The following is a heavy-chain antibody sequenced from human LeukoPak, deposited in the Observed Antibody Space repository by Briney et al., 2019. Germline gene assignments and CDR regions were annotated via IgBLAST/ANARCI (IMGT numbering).Heavy chain of an antibody. J-gene: IGHJ4*02. D-gene: IGHD6-19*01. CDR3: ARAGYSSGWFNYFDY. V-gene: IGHV4-34*01. CDR1: GGSFSGYY. Sequence: SETLSLTCAVYGGSFSGYYWSWIREPPGKGLEWIGEINHSGSTNYNPSLKSRVTISVDTSKNQFSLKLSSVTAADTAVYYCARAGYSSGWFNYFDYWGQGTLVTVSS. CDR2: INHSGST.